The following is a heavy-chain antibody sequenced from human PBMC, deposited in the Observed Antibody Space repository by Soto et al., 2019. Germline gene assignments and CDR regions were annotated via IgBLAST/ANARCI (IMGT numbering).Heavy chain of an antibody. J-gene: IGHJ3*01. CDR1: GFTFRTYW. CDR2: IKQDGSEK. CDR3: ARDGLYCTYANCRGDAYDV. Sequence: EVQLVGSGGGLVQPGGSLRLSCVASGFTFRTYWMTWVRQAPGKGLEWVANIKQDGSEKYYVDSVRGRFAISRDNAKASLYLQMNRLRVEDTAVYYCARDGLYCTYANCRGDAYDVWYQGTMVTVSS. V-gene: IGHV3-7*04. D-gene: IGHD2-8*01.